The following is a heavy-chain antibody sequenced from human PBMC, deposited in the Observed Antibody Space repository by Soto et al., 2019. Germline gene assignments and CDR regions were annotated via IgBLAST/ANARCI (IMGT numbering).Heavy chain of an antibody. CDR3: VRVRRPETYYYGSGSYYSSLYYYYGMDV. J-gene: IGHJ6*02. Sequence: SETLSLTCTVSGGSISSYYWSWIRQPPGKGLEWIGYIYYSGSTNYNPSLKSRVTISVDTSKNQFSLKLSSVTAADTAVYYCVRVRRPETYYYGSGSYYSSLYYYYGMDVWGQGTTVTVSS. CDR1: GGSISSYY. V-gene: IGHV4-59*01. CDR2: IYYSGST. D-gene: IGHD3-10*01.